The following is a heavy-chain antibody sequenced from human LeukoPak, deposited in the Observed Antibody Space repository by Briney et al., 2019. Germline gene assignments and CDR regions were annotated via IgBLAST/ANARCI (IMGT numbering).Heavy chain of an antibody. CDR1: GFDIYNDW. D-gene: IGHD3-10*01. Sequence: GGSLRLSCAASGFDIYNDWMSWVRQAPGRGLGWVGRIKIKSAGGTIDYAAPVNGRFIISRDDSKNTLYLQMNSLKTEDTAMYYCTLIKGWGSGTYYLDYWGQGTLVTVSS. V-gene: IGHV3-15*01. CDR3: TLIKGWGSGTYYLDY. J-gene: IGHJ4*02. CDR2: IKIKSAGGTI.